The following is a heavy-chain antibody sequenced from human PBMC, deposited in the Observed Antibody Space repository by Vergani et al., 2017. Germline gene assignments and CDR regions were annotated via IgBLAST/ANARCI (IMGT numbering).Heavy chain of an antibody. V-gene: IGHV3-15*01. CDR2: IKSKTDGGTT. Sequence: VQLVESGGGVVQPGRSLRLSCAASGFTFSNAWMIWVRQAPGKGLEWVGRIKSKTDGGTTDYAATVKGRFTISRDDSKNTLYLQMNSLKTEDTAVYYCTTQYDFWSGYSHYYYMDVWGKGTTVTVSS. D-gene: IGHD3-3*01. CDR3: TTQYDFWSGYSHYYYMDV. CDR1: GFTFSNAW. J-gene: IGHJ6*03.